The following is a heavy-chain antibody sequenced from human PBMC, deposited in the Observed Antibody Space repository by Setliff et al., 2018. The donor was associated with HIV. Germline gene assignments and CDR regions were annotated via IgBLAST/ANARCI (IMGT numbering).Heavy chain of an antibody. Sequence: SETLSLTCAVYGGSFSDYYWSWIRQPPGKGLEWIGEINYSGSINYNPSLKSRVAISVDTSKNQFSLELRSVTAADTAVYYCARRKAGWGELFGNWFDPWGQGTLVTVSS. CDR3: ARRKAGWGELFGNWFDP. CDR1: GGSFSDYY. D-gene: IGHD3-10*01. V-gene: IGHV4-34*01. J-gene: IGHJ5*02. CDR2: INYSGSI.